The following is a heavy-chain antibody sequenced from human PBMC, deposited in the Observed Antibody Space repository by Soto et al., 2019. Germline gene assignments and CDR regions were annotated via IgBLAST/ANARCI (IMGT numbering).Heavy chain of an antibody. J-gene: IGHJ4*02. V-gene: IGHV5-51*01. D-gene: IGHD3-22*01. Sequence: GASLKSSGEGSGYSFTSYWIGWVRQMPGKGLEWMGIIYPSDSDTRYSPSFQGQVTISADKSISTAYLQWSSLKASDTAMYYCARPIGALSTTDFTYWGQGTLVTVSS. CDR1: GYSFTSYW. CDR2: IYPSDSDT. CDR3: ARPIGALSTTDFTY.